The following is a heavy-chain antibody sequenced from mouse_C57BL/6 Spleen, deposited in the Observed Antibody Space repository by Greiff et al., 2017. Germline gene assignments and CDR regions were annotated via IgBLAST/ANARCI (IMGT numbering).Heavy chain of an antibody. D-gene: IGHD2-4*01. Sequence: VQLQQPGAELVKPGASVKLSCKASGYTFTGYWMHWVKQRPGQGLEWIGMIHPNSGSTNYNEKFKSKATLTVDKSSSTAYMQLSSLTSEDSAVYYGARPYDYGVGGAWFAYWGQGTLVTVSA. CDR3: ARPYDYGVGGAWFAY. V-gene: IGHV1-64*01. J-gene: IGHJ3*01. CDR1: GYTFTGYW. CDR2: IHPNSGST.